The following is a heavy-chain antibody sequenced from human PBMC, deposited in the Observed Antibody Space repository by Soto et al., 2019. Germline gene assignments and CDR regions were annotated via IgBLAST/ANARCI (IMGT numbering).Heavy chain of an antibody. V-gene: IGHV1-3*01. J-gene: IGHJ5*02. Sequence: QVQLVQSGAEVKRPGASVKLSCKASGYTFTKHAIHWVRQAPGQGLEWMGWINAGSGNTKYSQKFQGRVTTTRDTSASTAYMELSSLRSEDTAVYFCARGEGYCSGGICYRWFDPWGQGSLVTVSS. D-gene: IGHD2-15*01. CDR1: GYTFTKHA. CDR2: INAGSGNT. CDR3: ARGEGYCSGGICYRWFDP.